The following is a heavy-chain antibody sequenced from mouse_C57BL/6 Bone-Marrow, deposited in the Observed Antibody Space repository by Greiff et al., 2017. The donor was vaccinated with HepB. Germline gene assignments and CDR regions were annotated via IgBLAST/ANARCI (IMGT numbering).Heavy chain of an antibody. J-gene: IGHJ3*01. V-gene: IGHV1-69*01. D-gene: IGHD2-4*01. CDR2: IDPSDSYT. Sequence: QVQLQQPGAELVMPGASVKLSCKASGYTFTSYWMHWVKQRPGQGLEWIGEIDPSDSYTNYNQKFKGKSTLTVDKSSSTAYMQLSSLTSEDSAVYYCASSAITRFAYWGQGNLVPVSA. CDR1: GYTFTSYW. CDR3: ASSAITRFAY.